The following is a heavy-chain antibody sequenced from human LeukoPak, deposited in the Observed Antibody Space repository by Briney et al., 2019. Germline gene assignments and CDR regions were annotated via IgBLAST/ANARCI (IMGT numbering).Heavy chain of an antibody. CDR3: AREAIVVVPAAHYYMDV. Sequence: TLSLTCTVSGGSISSGSYYWCWIRQPAGKGLEWIGRIYTSGSTNYNPSLKSRVTISVDTSKNQFSLKLSSVTAADTAVYYCAREAIVVVPAAHYYMDVWGKQTTVTVSS. D-gene: IGHD2-2*01. V-gene: IGHV4-61*02. CDR2: IYTSGST. J-gene: IGHJ6*03. CDR1: GGSISSGSYY.